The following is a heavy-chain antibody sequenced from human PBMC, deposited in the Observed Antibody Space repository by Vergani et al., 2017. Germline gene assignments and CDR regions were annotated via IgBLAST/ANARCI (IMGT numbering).Heavy chain of an antibody. Sequence: EVQLVESGGGLVQPGGSLKLSCAASGFTFSGSAMHWVRQASGKGLEWVGRIRSKANSYATAYAASVKGRFTISRDDSKYTAYLQMNSLKTEDTAVYYCTGSLYYDSSGYYYVGLDYWGQGTLVTVSS. CDR2: IRSKANSYAT. V-gene: IGHV3-73*02. J-gene: IGHJ4*02. CDR3: TGSLYYDSSGYYYVGLDY. CDR1: GFTFSGSA. D-gene: IGHD3-22*01.